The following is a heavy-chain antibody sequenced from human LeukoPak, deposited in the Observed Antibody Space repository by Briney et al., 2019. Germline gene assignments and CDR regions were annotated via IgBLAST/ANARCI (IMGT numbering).Heavy chain of an antibody. CDR1: GFTFSTYA. J-gene: IGHJ5*02. CDR3: AKVPFGILTGYYNTGWFDP. CDR2: ISGSGGNT. D-gene: IGHD3-9*01. Sequence: GGSLRLSCAASGFTFSTYAMSWVRQTPGKGLEWVSAISGSGGNTYYADSVKGRFTISRDNSKNTLYLQMNSLRAEDTAVYYCAKVPFGILTGYYNTGWFDPWGQGTLVTVSS. V-gene: IGHV3-23*01.